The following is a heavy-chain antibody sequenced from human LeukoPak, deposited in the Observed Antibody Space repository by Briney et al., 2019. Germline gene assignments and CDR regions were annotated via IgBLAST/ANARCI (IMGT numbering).Heavy chain of an antibody. CDR1: GGSISSYY. CDR3: ARGSDDYGDY. J-gene: IGHJ4*02. CDR2: IYYSGST. Sequence: SETLSLTCTVSGGSISSYYWSWIRQPPGKGLEWIGYIYYSGSTYYNPSLKSRVTISVDTSKNQFSLKLSSVTAADTAVYYCARGSDDYGDYWGQGTLVTVSS. V-gene: IGHV4-59*12.